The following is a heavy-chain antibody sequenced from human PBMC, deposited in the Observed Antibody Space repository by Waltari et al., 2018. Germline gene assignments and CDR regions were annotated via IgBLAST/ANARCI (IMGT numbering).Heavy chain of an antibody. CDR3: ARAYCSGGSCYWTDY. V-gene: IGHV3-74*01. Sequence: EVQLVESGGGLVQPGGSLRLYCAASGFTFSSYWMHWVRQAPGKGLVWVSRINSDGSSTSYADSVKGRFTISRDNAKNTLYLQMNSLRAEDTAVYYCARAYCSGGSCYWTDYWGQGTLVTVSS. CDR2: INSDGSST. J-gene: IGHJ4*02. CDR1: GFTFSSYW. D-gene: IGHD2-15*01.